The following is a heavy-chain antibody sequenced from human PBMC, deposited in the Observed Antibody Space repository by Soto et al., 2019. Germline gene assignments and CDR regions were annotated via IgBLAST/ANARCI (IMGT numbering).Heavy chain of an antibody. J-gene: IGHJ3*02. CDR1: GGSISNYF. CDR3: ARSLYSGGWVKTFDI. D-gene: IGHD6-19*01. V-gene: IGHV4-59*01. Sequence: PSETLSLTCTVSGGSISNYFWNWIRQPPGKGLEWIGSIYYSGSPNYNPSLKSRVTISVDTSRSQFSLNLNSVTAADTAVYYCARSLYSGGWVKTFDIWGQGTMVIVSS. CDR2: IYYSGSP.